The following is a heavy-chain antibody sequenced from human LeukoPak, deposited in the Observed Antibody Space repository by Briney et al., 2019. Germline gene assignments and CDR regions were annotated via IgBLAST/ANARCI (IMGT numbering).Heavy chain of an antibody. J-gene: IGHJ5*02. CDR3: ARGGSYDNPNWFDP. CDR2: IYYSGST. Sequence: SETLSLTCTVSGGSISSYYWSWIRQPPGKGLEWIGYIYYSGSTNYNPSLKSRVTISVDTSKNQFSLKLSSVTAADTAVYYCARGGSYDNPNWFDPWGQGTLVTVSS. CDR1: GGSISSYY. D-gene: IGHD1-26*01. V-gene: IGHV4-59*01.